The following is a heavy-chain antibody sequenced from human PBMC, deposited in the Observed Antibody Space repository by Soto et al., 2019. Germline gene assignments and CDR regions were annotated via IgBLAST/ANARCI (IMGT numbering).Heavy chain of an antibody. D-gene: IGHD3-22*01. J-gene: IGHJ3*02. Sequence: QVQLVQSGAEVKKPGSSVKVSCKASGGTFSSYAISWVRQAPGQGLEWMGGIIPIFGTANYAQKFQRRVTITADKSTSTAYMELSSPRSEDTAVYYCARDDSSGYYYDRDAFDIWGQGTMVTVSS. CDR3: ARDDSSGYYYDRDAFDI. CDR2: IIPIFGTA. CDR1: GGTFSSYA. V-gene: IGHV1-69*06.